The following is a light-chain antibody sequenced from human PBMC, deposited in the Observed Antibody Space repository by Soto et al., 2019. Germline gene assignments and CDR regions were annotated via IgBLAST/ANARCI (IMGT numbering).Light chain of an antibody. V-gene: IGKV3-15*01. J-gene: IGKJ3*01. Sequence: EIVMTQSPATLSVSPGERATLSCRASQSISSNLAWYQQKPGQAPRLLIYGASTRATGIPARFSGSGSGTDFTLTISSLQPEDFAVYYCQQYNNWPPDTFGPGTKVDIK. CDR1: QSISSN. CDR2: GAS. CDR3: QQYNNWPPDT.